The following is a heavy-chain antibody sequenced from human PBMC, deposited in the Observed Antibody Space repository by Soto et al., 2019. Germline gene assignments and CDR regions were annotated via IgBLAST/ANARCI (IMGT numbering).Heavy chain of an antibody. V-gene: IGHV1-69*01. CDR2: IIPIFGTA. CDR3: ARGLTPPMVRGVTLDY. D-gene: IGHD3-10*01. CDR1: GGTFSSYA. Sequence: QVQLVQSGAEVKKPGSSVKVSCKASGGTFSSYAISWVRQAPGQGLEWMRGIIPIFGTANYAQKFQGRVTITADESTSTAYMELSSLRSEDTAVYYCARGLTPPMVRGVTLDYWGQGTLVTVSS. J-gene: IGHJ4*02.